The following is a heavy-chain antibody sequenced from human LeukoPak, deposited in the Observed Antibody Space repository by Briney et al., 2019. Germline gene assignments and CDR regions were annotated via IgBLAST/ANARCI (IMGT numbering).Heavy chain of an antibody. J-gene: IGHJ5*02. D-gene: IGHD1-7*01. CDR1: GGSISSYY. V-gene: IGHV4-4*07. Sequence: SETLSLTCTVSGGSISSYYWSWIRQPAGKGLEWIGRIYTSGSTNYNPSLKSRVTMSVDTSKNQFSLKLSSVTAADTAVYYCARDAPRLLNYAGVSFDPWGQGTLVTVSS. CDR3: ARDAPRLLNYAGVSFDP. CDR2: IYTSGST.